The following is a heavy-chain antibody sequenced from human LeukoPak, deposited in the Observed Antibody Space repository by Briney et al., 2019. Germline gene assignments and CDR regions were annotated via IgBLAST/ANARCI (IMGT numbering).Heavy chain of an antibody. Sequence: SETLSLTCAVYGGSFSGYYWSWIRQPPGKGLEWIGEINHSGSTNYNPSLKSRVTISVDTSKNQFSLKLSSVTAADTAVYYCARSSSGWYSFDYWGQGTLVTVSS. J-gene: IGHJ4*02. CDR1: GGSFSGYY. CDR2: INHSGST. CDR3: ARSSSGWYSFDY. D-gene: IGHD6-19*01. V-gene: IGHV4-34*01.